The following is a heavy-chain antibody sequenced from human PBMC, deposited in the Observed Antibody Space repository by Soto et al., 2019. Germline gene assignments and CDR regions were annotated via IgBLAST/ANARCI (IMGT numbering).Heavy chain of an antibody. CDR2: IRSKAYGGTT. CDR3: TRDAGAVAGYYYYYGMDV. CDR1: GFTFGDYA. Sequence: GESLKISCTASGFTFGDYAMSWVRQAPGKGLEWVGFIRSKAYGGTTEYAASVKGRFTISRDDSKSIAYLQMNSLKTEDTAVYYCTRDAGAVAGYYYYYGMDVWGQWTTVTVSS. D-gene: IGHD6-19*01. J-gene: IGHJ6*02. V-gene: IGHV3-49*04.